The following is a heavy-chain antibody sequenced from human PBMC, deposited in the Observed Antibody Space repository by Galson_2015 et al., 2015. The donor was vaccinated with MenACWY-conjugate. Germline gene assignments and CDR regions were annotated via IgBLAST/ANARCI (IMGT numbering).Heavy chain of an antibody. CDR2: ISSSSSTI. CDR1: GFTFSSYS. V-gene: IGHV3-48*01. D-gene: IGHD3-3*01. J-gene: IGHJ4*02. Sequence: SLRLSCAASGFTFSSYSMNWVRQAPGKGLEWVSYISSSSSTIYYADSVKGRFTISRDNAKNSLYLQMNSLRAEDTAVYYCARDDFWSGYYIPLPNFDYWGQGTLVTVSS. CDR3: ARDDFWSGYYIPLPNFDY.